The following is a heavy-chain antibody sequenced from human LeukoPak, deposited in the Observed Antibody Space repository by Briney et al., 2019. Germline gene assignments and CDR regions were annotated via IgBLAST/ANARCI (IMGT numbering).Heavy chain of an antibody. CDR1: GFTFSDYY. CDR2: ISDSGSTI. D-gene: IGHD2-2*01. V-gene: IGHV3-11*01. CDR3: ASSTMDAFLAFDI. Sequence: GGSLRLSCAASGFTFSDYYMSWIRQAPGKGLEWVSYISDSGSTIYYADSVKGRFTVSRDNSKNTLYLQMNSLRAEDTAVYYCASSTMDAFLAFDIWGQGTMVTVSS. J-gene: IGHJ3*02.